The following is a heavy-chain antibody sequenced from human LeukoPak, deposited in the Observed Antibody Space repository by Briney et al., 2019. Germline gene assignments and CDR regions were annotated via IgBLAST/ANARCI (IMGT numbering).Heavy chain of an antibody. Sequence: GGSLRLSCAASGFTFSSYAMSWVRQAPGKGLEWVSAVSGSGGSTYYADSVKGRFTISRDNSKNTLYLQMNSLRAEDTAVYYCAKTPHSGGWYYFDYWGQGTLVTVSS. J-gene: IGHJ4*02. CDR1: GFTFSSYA. D-gene: IGHD6-19*01. CDR2: VSGSGGST. V-gene: IGHV3-23*01. CDR3: AKTPHSGGWYYFDY.